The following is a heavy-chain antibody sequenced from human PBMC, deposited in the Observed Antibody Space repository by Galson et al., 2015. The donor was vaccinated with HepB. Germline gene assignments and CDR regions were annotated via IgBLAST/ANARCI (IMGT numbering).Heavy chain of an antibody. J-gene: IGHJ6*03. CDR2: VNPNSGGT. CDR3: ATTISKRITMVQGAFVPRRGDHYYMDV. Sequence: SVKVSCKASGYTFTGYYMHWVRQAPGQGLEWMGRVNPNSGGTNYAQKFQGRVTMTRDTSISTAYMELSRLRSDDTAVYYCATTISKRITMVQGAFVPRRGDHYYMDVWGKGTTVTVSS. D-gene: IGHD3-10*01. V-gene: IGHV1-2*06. CDR1: GYTFTGYY.